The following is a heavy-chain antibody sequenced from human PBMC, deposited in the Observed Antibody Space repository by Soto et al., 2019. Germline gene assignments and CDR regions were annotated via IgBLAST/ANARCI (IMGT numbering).Heavy chain of an antibody. CDR2: IYHSGST. Sequence: QVQLQESGPGLVKPSQTLSLTCTVSGGSISSGGYYWSWIRQHPGKGLEWIGYIYHSGSTYYNPSHKSRXTISVXXSXXXXSLXXXXXXXXXXXXXXXXXXXXXXXXXXXXXXWGQGTLVTVSS. CDR1: GGSISSGGYY. CDR3: XXXXXXXXXXXXXXXX. V-gene: IGHV4-31*03. J-gene: IGHJ4*02.